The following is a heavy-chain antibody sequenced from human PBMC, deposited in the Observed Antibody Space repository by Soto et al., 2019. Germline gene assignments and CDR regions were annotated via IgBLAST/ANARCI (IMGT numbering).Heavy chain of an antibody. D-gene: IGHD3-10*01. CDR2: IKSKTDGGTT. CDR3: TTDGAYNYYGSGYPWGEEVDY. J-gene: IGHJ4*02. CDR1: GFTFSNAW. V-gene: IGHV3-15*07. Sequence: EGSLRLSCAASGFTFSNAWMNWVRQAPGKGLEWVGRIKSKTDGGTTDYAAPVKGRFTISRDDSKNTLYLQMNSLKTEDTAVYYCTTDGAYNYYGSGYPWGEEVDYWGQGTLVTVSS.